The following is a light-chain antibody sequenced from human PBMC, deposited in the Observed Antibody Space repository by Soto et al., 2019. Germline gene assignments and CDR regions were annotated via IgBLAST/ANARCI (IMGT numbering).Light chain of an antibody. CDR1: SSNIGGRNY. Sequence: QSVLTQPPSASGTPGQRVTISCSGSSSNIGGRNYVFWYQQLPRTAPKLLIYRNDQRPSGVPDRFSASKSGTSASLAISGLRSEDEGDYYCASWDASLSGVVFGGGTKLTVL. CDR2: RND. J-gene: IGLJ2*01. V-gene: IGLV1-47*01. CDR3: ASWDASLSGVV.